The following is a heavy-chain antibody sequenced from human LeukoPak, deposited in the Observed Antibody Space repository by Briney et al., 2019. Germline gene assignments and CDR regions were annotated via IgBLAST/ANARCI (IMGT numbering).Heavy chain of an antibody. Sequence: PGGSLRLSCAASGFTFSSYSMNWVHQAPGKGLEWVSSISSSSSYIYYADSVKGRFTISRDNAKNSLYLQMNSLRAEDTAVYYCARAGTIVGATYFDYWGQGTLVTVSS. CDR2: ISSSSSYI. D-gene: IGHD1-26*01. CDR1: GFTFSSYS. J-gene: IGHJ4*02. V-gene: IGHV3-21*01. CDR3: ARAGTIVGATYFDY.